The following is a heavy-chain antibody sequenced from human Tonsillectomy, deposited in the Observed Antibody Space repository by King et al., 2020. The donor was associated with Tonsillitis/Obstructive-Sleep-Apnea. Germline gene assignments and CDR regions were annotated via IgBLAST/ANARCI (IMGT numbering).Heavy chain of an antibody. CDR2: IYTSGST. D-gene: IGHD5-12*01. Sequence: VQLQESGPGLVKPSETLSLTCTVSGGSVTSFYWSWIRQPAGKGLEWIGHIYTSGSTNYNPSLTSRVTMSEDTSKNQFSLKLTSMTAADTAVYYCARDRNSGYDAYYYYGMDVWGQGTTVTVSS. V-gene: IGHV4-4*07. CDR3: ARDRNSGYDAYYYYGMDV. CDR1: GGSVTSFY. J-gene: IGHJ6*02.